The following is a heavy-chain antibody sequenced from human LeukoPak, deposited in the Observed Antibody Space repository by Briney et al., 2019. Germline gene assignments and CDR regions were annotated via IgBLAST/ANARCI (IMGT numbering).Heavy chain of an antibody. CDR2: IIPIFGTA. J-gene: IGHJ1*01. D-gene: IGHD3-22*01. CDR1: GGTFSSYA. CDR3: ARDIGYYDSRKESYPPFQH. Sequence: SVKVSCKASGGTFSSYAISWGRQAPGQGLEWMGGIIPIFGTASYAQKFQGRVTITADESTSTAYMELSSLRSEDTAVYYCARDIGYYDSRKESYPPFQHWGQGTLVTVSS. V-gene: IGHV1-69*13.